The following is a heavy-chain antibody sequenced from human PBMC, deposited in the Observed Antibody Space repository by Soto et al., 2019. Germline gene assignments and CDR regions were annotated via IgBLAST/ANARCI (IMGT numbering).Heavy chain of an antibody. V-gene: IGHV3-13*01. CDR1: GFTFSSYD. Sequence: GGSLRLSCAASGFTFSSYDMHWVRQATGKGLEWVSAIGTAGDTYYPGSVKGRFTISRENAKNSLYLQMNSLRAGDTSVYCCARRDMSEDVFVILVQGTMVTVSS. D-gene: IGHD3-9*01. CDR2: IGTAGDT. CDR3: ARRDMSEDVFVI. J-gene: IGHJ3*02.